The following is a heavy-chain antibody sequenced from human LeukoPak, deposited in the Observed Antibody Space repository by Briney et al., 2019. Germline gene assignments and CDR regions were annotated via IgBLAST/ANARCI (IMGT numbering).Heavy chain of an antibody. D-gene: IGHD2-8*01. V-gene: IGHV3-23*01. J-gene: IGHJ4*02. Sequence: GGSLRLSCAASGFTFSSYAMSWVRQAPGKGLEWVSDISGGGGSTYYADSVKGRFTISRDNSKNTLYLQMNSLRAEDTAVYYCAKDRSCTNNICHGDFDYWGQGTLVTVSS. CDR2: ISGGGGST. CDR1: GFTFSSYA. CDR3: AKDRSCTNNICHGDFDY.